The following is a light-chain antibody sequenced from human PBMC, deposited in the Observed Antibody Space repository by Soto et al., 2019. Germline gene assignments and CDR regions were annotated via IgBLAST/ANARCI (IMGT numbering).Light chain of an antibody. J-gene: IGKJ1*01. CDR1: QSVSSSY. V-gene: IGKV3-20*01. CDR2: GAS. CDR3: QQYGSPTWT. Sequence: EIVFTQSPGTLSLSPGERVTLSCRASQSVSSSYLAWYQQKPGQAPRLLIYGASSRATGIPDRFSGSGSGTDFTLTISRLEPEDFAVYYCQQYGSPTWTFGQGTKVDIK.